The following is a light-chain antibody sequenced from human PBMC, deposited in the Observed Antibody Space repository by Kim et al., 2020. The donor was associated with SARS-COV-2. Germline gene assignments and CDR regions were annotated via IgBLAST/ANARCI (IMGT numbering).Light chain of an antibody. CDR2: LEGSGSY. V-gene: IGLV4-60*03. CDR1: SRHRSNI. CDR3: ETWDSNTRV. Sequence: QPVLTQSSSASASLGSSVNLTCTLTSRHRSNIIAWHQQQPGKAPRYLMRLEGSGSYNKGSGVPDRFSGSSSGADRYLTISNFQSEDEADYYCETWDSNTRVFGGGTQLTVL. J-gene: IGLJ3*02.